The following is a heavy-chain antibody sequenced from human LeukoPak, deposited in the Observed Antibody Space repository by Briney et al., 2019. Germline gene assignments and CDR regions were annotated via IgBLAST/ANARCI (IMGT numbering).Heavy chain of an antibody. V-gene: IGHV4-34*01. CDR2: INHSGST. CDR1: GGSFSGYY. CDR3: ARRKQQPIWFDP. D-gene: IGHD1/OR15-1a*01. J-gene: IGHJ5*02. Sequence: SETLSLTCAVYGGSFSGYYWSWIRQPPGKGLEWIGEINHSGSTNYNPSLKSRVTISVDTSKNQFSLKLSPVTAADTAVYYCARRKQQPIWFDPWGQGTLVTVSS.